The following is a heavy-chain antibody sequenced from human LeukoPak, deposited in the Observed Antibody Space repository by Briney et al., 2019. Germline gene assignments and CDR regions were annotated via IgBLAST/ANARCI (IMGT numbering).Heavy chain of an antibody. J-gene: IGHJ4*02. D-gene: IGHD3-22*01. Sequence: SQTLSLTCAISGDSVSSNSATWNWIRQSPGKGLEWIGTMFNSGRTNYNPSLKSRVTISVDTSKNQFSLKLSSVTAADTAVYYCARSGAYDSSGYSVLPIDYWGQGTLVTVSS. CDR2: MFNSGRT. CDR3: ARSGAYDSSGYSVLPIDY. CDR1: GDSVSSNSAT. V-gene: IGHV4-59*12.